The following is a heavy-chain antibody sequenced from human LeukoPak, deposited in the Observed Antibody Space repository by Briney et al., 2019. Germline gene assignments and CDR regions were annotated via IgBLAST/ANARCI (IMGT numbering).Heavy chain of an antibody. Sequence: ASVKVSCKASGYTFTGYYMHWVRQAPGQGLEWMGWINPNSGGTNYAQKFQGWFTMTREMSISTAYMELSRLRSDDTGVYYCARGASRGFDYWGQGTLVSVSS. D-gene: IGHD3-10*01. CDR3: ARGASRGFDY. V-gene: IGHV1-2*04. CDR1: GYTFTGYY. J-gene: IGHJ4*02. CDR2: INPNSGGT.